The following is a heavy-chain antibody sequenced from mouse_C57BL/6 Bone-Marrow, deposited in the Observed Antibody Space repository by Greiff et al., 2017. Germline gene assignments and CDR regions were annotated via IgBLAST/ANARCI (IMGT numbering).Heavy chain of an antibody. J-gene: IGHJ3*01. CDR2: IYPGSGST. D-gene: IGHD2-2*01. CDR3: ARDGYDGAWFAY. V-gene: IGHV1-55*01. CDR1: GYTFTSYW. Sequence: QVQLQQPGAELVKPGASVKMSCKASGYTFTSYWITWVKQRPGQGLEWIGDIYPGSGSTNYNEKFKSKATLTVDTSSSTAYMQLSSLTSEDSAVYDCARDGYDGAWFAYWGQGTGVTVSA.